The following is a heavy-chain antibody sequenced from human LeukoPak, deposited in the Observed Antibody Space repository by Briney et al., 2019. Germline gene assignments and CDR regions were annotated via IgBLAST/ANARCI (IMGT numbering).Heavy chain of an antibody. V-gene: IGHV4-59*12. CDR2: IYYSGST. J-gene: IGHJ4*02. CDR3: ARGITMVRRALGY. Sequence: SETLSLTCTVSGGSISGYYWSWIRQPPGKGLEGIGNIYYSGSTNYNPSLKSRVTISVDTSKNQFSLKLSSVTAADTAVYYCARGITMVRRALGYWGQGTLVTVSS. D-gene: IGHD3-10*01. CDR1: GGSISGYY.